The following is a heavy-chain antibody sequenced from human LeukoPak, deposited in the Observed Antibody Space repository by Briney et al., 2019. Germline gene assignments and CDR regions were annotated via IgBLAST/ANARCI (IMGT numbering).Heavy chain of an antibody. J-gene: IGHJ4*02. CDR3: AKGPRVGAAAGRLNYFDY. Sequence: PGGSLRLSCAASGFTFSSYAMSRVPQAPGKGLEWVSAISGSGGSTYYADSVKGRFTISRDNSKNTLYLQMNSLRAEDTAVYYCAKGPRVGAAAGRLNYFDYWGQGTLVTVSS. CDR2: ISGSGGST. CDR1: GFTFSSYA. V-gene: IGHV3-23*01. D-gene: IGHD6-13*01.